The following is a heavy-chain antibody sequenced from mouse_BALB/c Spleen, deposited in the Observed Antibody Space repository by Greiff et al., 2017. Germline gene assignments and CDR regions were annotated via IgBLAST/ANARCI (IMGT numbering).Heavy chain of an antibody. D-gene: IGHD2-14*01. CDR3: ARRSYRYDGAWFAY. Sequence: EVQGVESGGGLVKPGGSLKLSCAASGFTFSSYAMSWVRQTPEKRLEWVASISSGGSTYYPDSVKGRFTISRDNARNILYLQMSSLRSEDTAMYYCARRSYRYDGAWFAYWGQGTLVTVSA. CDR2: ISSGGST. J-gene: IGHJ3*01. CDR1: GFTFSSYA. V-gene: IGHV5-6-5*01.